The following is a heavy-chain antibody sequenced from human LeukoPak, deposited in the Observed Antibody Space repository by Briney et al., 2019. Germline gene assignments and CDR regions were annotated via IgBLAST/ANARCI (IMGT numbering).Heavy chain of an antibody. Sequence: SETLSLTCAVSGGSISGWYWSWIRQPPGKGLEWIGHIYDSGTTNYNPSLKSRVTISVDTSKNQFSLKLSSVTAADTAVYYCARMVTVFDAFDIWGQGTMVTVSS. CDR2: IYDSGTT. J-gene: IGHJ3*02. D-gene: IGHD5-18*01. V-gene: IGHV4-59*08. CDR3: ARMVTVFDAFDI. CDR1: GGSISGWY.